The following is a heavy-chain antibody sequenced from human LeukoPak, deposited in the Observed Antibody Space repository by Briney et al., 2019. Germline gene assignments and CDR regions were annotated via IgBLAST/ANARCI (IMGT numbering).Heavy chain of an antibody. CDR2: IYYSGKT. V-gene: IGHV4-61*01. CDR3: ARGRWSWDLVYPYYYDY. J-gene: IGHJ4*02. Sequence: SEALSLTCTVSGGSVSTGSYYWSWIRQPPGKGLEWIGYIYYSGKTNYNPSLMSRVTMSVDTSKNQFSLKLASATAADSAVYYCARGRWSWDLVYPYYYDYWGQGTLVTVSS. D-gene: IGHD1-14*01. CDR1: GGSVSTGSYY.